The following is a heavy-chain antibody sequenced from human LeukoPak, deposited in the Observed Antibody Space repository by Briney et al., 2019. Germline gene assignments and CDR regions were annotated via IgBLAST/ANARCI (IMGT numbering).Heavy chain of an antibody. Sequence: GESLKISCKGSGYSFTSYWIGWVRQVPGKGLEWMGIVYPGDSDTRYSSSFQGQVTISADKSISTAYLQWSSLKASDTAMYYCARHDQPLSSFDYWGQGTLVTVSS. CDR3: ARHDQPLSSFDY. CDR1: GYSFTSYW. CDR2: VYPGDSDT. J-gene: IGHJ4*02. V-gene: IGHV5-51*01. D-gene: IGHD2-2*01.